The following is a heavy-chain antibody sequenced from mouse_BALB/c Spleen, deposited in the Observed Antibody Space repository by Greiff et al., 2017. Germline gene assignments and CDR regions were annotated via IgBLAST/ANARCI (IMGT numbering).Heavy chain of an antibody. CDR2: ILPGSGST. Sequence: QVQLKQSGAELMKPGASVKISCKATGYTFSSYWIEWVKQRPGHGLEWIGEILPGSGSTNYNEKFKGKATFTADTSSNTAYMQLSSLTSEDSAVYYCASLYYDYDVIAMDYWGQGTSVTVSS. CDR3: ASLYYDYDVIAMDY. D-gene: IGHD2-4*01. CDR1: GYTFSSYW. J-gene: IGHJ4*01. V-gene: IGHV1-9*01.